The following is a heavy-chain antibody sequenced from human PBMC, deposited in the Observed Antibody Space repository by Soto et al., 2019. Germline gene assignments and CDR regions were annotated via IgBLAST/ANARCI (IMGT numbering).Heavy chain of an antibody. V-gene: IGHV4-39*01. J-gene: IGHJ4*02. Sequence: SGNPFPPCTFSCGSLTRSNYYLGWVRQPPGKGLEWIGSIYYSGSTYYNPSLKSRVTISVDTSKNQFSLRLTSVTAADTAVYYCTRQDYSNYGAYWGQGSQVTVSS. CDR1: CGSLTRSNYY. CDR3: TRQDYSNYGAY. D-gene: IGHD4-4*01. CDR2: IYYSGST.